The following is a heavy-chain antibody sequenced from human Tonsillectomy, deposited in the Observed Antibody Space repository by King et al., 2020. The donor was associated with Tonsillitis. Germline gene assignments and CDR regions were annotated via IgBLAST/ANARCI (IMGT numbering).Heavy chain of an antibody. V-gene: IGHV5-51*01. CDR1: GYSFTSYW. CDR3: ARRDYFHWNSKPAFDY. CDR2: IYTGDSDT. Sequence: VQLVESGAEVKKPGESLKISCKGSGYSFTSYWIGWVRQMPGKGLEWMGIIYTGDSDTIYSPAFQGQVTISADNSISTAYLQWSSLKAADTAMYYCARRDYFHWNSKPAFDYWGQGTLVTVSS. D-gene: IGHD3-9*01. J-gene: IGHJ4*02.